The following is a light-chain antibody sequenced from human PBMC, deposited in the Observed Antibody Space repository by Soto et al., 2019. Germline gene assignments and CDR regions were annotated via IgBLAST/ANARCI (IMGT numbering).Light chain of an antibody. V-gene: IGLV2-14*01. CDR1: SSDIGAFNY. J-gene: IGLJ1*01. CDR2: GVT. CDR3: SSYTPALFYV. Sequence: QSVLTQPASVSGSPGQSITISCTGSSSDIGAFNYVAWYQQHPGKAPKLIIHGVTNRPSGVSSRFSGSKSDYQASLTISGLPAEDEADYYCSSYTPALFYVFGNGTKVTVL.